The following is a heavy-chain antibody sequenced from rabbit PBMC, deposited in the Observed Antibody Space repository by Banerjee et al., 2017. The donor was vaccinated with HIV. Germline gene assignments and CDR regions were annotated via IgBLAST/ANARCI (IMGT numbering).Heavy chain of an antibody. CDR1: GIDFSSYYY. D-gene: IGHD3-1*01. V-gene: IGHV1S40*01. J-gene: IGHJ4*01. Sequence: QSLEESGGDLVKPGTSLTLTCTASGIDFSSYYYVCWVRQAPGKGLEWIACIYTGSGSTYYANWAKGRFTISKTSSTTVTLQMTSLTAADTATYFCARDLHSPCFFDLWGQGTLVTVS. CDR2: IYTGSGST. CDR3: ARDLHSPCFFDL.